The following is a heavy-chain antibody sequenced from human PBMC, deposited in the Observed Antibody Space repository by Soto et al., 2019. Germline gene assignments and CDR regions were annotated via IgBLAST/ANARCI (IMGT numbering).Heavy chain of an antibody. CDR1: GFTFSSYS. V-gene: IGHV3-21*01. J-gene: IGHJ4*02. CDR2: ITSSSHT. CDR3: ARGGDGYIG. D-gene: IGHD5-12*01. Sequence: EVQLVESGGGLVKAGGSLRLSCAASGFTFSSYSMNWVRQAPGKGLEWVSSITSSSHTYYADSVKGRFTISRDNAKNSLYLQMNSLRAEDTAVYYCARGGDGYIGRGKGILVTVSS.